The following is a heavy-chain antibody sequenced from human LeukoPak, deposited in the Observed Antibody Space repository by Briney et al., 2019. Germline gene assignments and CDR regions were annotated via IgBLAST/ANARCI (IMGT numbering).Heavy chain of an antibody. Sequence: SETLSLTCTVPGGSLSRGYYYWSWIRQPPGRGLEWIGNMYYSGTTTYNPSLKSRVTISRDTSKNQFSLNLSSVTSLDTALYYCARDRGWEVFDYWGQGILVTVSS. V-gene: IGHV4-61*01. CDR1: GGSLSRGYYY. D-gene: IGHD1-26*01. CDR2: MYYSGTT. CDR3: ARDRGWEVFDY. J-gene: IGHJ4*02.